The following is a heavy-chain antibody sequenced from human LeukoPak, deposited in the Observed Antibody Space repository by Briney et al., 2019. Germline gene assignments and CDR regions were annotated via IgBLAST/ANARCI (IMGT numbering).Heavy chain of an antibody. CDR3: ARGEDYYDSSGYYALCY. J-gene: IGHJ4*02. CDR2: IIPIFGTA. V-gene: IGHV1-69*13. CDR1: GGTFSSYA. D-gene: IGHD3-22*01. Sequence: SVKVSCKASGGTFSSYAISWVRQAPGQGLEWMGGIIPIFGTANYAQKFQGRVTITADESTSTAYMELSSLRSEDTAVYYCARGEDYYDSSGYYALCYWGQGTLVTVSS.